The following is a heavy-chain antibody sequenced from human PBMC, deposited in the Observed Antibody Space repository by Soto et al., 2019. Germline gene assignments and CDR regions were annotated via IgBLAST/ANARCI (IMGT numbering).Heavy chain of an antibody. V-gene: IGHV3-23*01. CDR2: ISGSGGST. CDR3: AKDGYYDFWRGTCDF. Sequence: EVQLLESGGGLVQPGGSLRLSCAASGFTFSSYAMSWVRQAPGQGLEWVSAISGSGGSTYYADTVKGRFTISRDNSKIKLYLQMNSLRAEDTAVYYCAKDGYYDFWRGTCDFWGQGTLVTVSS. D-gene: IGHD3-3*01. J-gene: IGHJ4*02. CDR1: GFTFSSYA.